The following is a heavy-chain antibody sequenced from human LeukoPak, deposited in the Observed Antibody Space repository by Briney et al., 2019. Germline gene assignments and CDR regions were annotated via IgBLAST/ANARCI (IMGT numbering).Heavy chain of an antibody. CDR1: GFTFSSYS. D-gene: IGHD1-14*01. Sequence: GGSLRLSCAASGFTFSSYSMNWVRQAPGKGLEWVSYISSSSSTIYYADSVKGRFTISRDNAKSSLYLQMNGLRAEDTAVYYCARTNRLDYWGQGTLVTVSS. CDR2: ISSSSSTI. J-gene: IGHJ4*02. V-gene: IGHV3-48*04. CDR3: ARTNRLDY.